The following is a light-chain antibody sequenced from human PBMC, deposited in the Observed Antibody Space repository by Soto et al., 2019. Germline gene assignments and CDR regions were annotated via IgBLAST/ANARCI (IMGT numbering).Light chain of an antibody. CDR2: GAS. CDR3: QKYVTSPWA. Sequence: EIVLTQSPGTLSLSPGERATLSCRASQSVSSSFLAWYQQKPGQTPRLLIYGASNRATGIPDRFSGSGSETVFTLTISRLEPDDVAVYYCQKYVTSPWAFGLGTKVAIE. J-gene: IGKJ1*01. V-gene: IGKV3-20*01. CDR1: QSVSSSF.